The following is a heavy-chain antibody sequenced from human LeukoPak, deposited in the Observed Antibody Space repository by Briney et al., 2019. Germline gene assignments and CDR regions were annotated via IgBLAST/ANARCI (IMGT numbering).Heavy chain of an antibody. CDR1: VYSVISNSH. CDR2: IHHGGNT. D-gene: IGHD6-19*01. CDR3: ARWLGNGFDM. V-gene: IGHV4-38-2*02. Sequence: SETLSLTCIVSVYSVISNSHWAWIRQFPGKALEWIGSIHHGGNTYNNPSLMSRVSMSIDTSTNQCSLNLSSVTAADTAIFYWARWLGNGFDMWGQGTMFTVSS. J-gene: IGHJ3*02.